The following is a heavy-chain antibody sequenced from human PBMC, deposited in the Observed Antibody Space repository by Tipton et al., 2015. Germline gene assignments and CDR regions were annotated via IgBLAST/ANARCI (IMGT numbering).Heavy chain of an antibody. J-gene: IGHJ4*02. D-gene: IGHD3-22*01. CDR1: GDSISSSNYY. CDR3: AREVWYNDSTGYDY. Sequence: TLSLTCSVSGDSISSSNYYWAWIRQPPGKGLEWIGSTCYSGSTNYNPSLKSRVTMSVDTSKNQFSLHLSSVTAADTAVYYCAREVWYNDSTGYDYWGQGTLVTVSS. V-gene: IGHV4-39*07. CDR2: TCYSGST.